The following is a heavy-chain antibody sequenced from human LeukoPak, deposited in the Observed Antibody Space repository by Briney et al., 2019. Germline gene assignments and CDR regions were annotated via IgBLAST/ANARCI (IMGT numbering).Heavy chain of an antibody. CDR3: ARVHSAMIIYY. CDR2: IYSGGST. J-gene: IGHJ4*02. Sequence: GGSLRLSCAASGFAVSGNYMSWVRQAPGKGLEWVSIIYSGGSTYYADSVKGRFTISRDNSKNTLYLQMNSLRAEDTAVYYCARVHSAMIIYYWGQGTLVTVSS. CDR1: GFAVSGNY. D-gene: IGHD5-18*01. V-gene: IGHV3-53*01.